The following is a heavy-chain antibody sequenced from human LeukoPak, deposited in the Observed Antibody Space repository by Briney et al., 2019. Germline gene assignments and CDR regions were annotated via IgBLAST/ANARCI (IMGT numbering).Heavy chain of an antibody. V-gene: IGHV5-51*01. CDR1: GYSFTSYW. D-gene: IGHD6-13*01. J-gene: IGHJ4*02. Sequence: GESLKISCKCSGYSFTSYWIGWVRQMPGKGLEWMGIIYPGDSDTRYSPSFQGQVTISADKSISTAYLQWSSLKASDTAMYYCARQGGTSIAAAATDFDYWGQGTLVTVSS. CDR2: IYPGDSDT. CDR3: ARQGGTSIAAAATDFDY.